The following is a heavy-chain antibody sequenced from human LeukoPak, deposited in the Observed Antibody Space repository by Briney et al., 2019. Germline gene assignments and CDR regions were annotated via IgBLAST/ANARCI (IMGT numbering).Heavy chain of an antibody. CDR2: IYYSGST. V-gene: IGHV4-39*01. CDR1: GFAFSSYT. CDR3: ARHYPSGYEMSFDY. J-gene: IGHJ4*02. Sequence: GSLRLSCAASGFAFSSYTMNWVRQAPGKGLEWIGSIYYSGSTYYNPSLKSRVTISVDTSKNQFSLKLSSVTAADTAVYYCARHYPSGYEMSFDYWGQGTLVTVSS. D-gene: IGHD5-12*01.